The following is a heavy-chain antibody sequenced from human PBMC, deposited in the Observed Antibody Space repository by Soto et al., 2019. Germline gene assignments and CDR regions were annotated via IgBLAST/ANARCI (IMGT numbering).Heavy chain of an antibody. J-gene: IGHJ4*02. V-gene: IGHV3-48*02. Sequence: EVQLVESGGGLVQPGGSLRLSCAASGFTFSSYSMNWVRQAPGKGLEWVSYISSSSSTIYYADSVKGRFTISRDNAKNSLYLQMNSLRDEDTAVYYCARDGAAARRGLFAVAGENGYYFDYWGQGTLVTVSS. CDR3: ARDGAAARRGLFAVAGENGYYFDY. CDR1: GFTFSSYS. CDR2: ISSSSSTI. D-gene: IGHD6-19*01.